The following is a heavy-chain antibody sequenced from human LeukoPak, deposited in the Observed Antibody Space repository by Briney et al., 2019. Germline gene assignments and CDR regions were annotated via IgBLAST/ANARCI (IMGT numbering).Heavy chain of an antibody. D-gene: IGHD5-18*01. Sequence: PSETLSLTCAVYGGSFSGYYWSWIRQPPGKGLEWIGEINHSGSTNYNPSLKSRVTISVDTSKNQFSLKLSSVTAADTAVYYCARAQIQLWLPLGMDVWGKGTTVTVSS. CDR2: INHSGST. CDR1: GGSFSGYY. CDR3: ARAQIQLWLPLGMDV. V-gene: IGHV4-34*01. J-gene: IGHJ6*03.